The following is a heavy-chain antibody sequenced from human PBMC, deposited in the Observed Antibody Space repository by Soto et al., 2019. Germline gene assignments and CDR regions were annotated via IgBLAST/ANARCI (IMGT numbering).Heavy chain of an antibody. CDR1: GFTFSNAW. CDR2: IKSKTDGGTT. J-gene: IGHJ6*02. Sequence: GGSLRLSCAASGFTFSNAWMNWVRQAPGKGLEWVGRIKSKTDGGTTDYAAPVKGRFTISRDDSKNTLYLQMNSLKTEDTAVYYCTTGAPPYYDSSGPHRNYYYYYGMDVWGQGTTVTVSS. D-gene: IGHD3-22*01. CDR3: TTGAPPYYDSSGPHRNYYYYYGMDV. V-gene: IGHV3-15*07.